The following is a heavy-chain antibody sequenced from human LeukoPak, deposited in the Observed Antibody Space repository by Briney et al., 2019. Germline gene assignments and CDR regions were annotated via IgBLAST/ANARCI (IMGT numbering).Heavy chain of an antibody. CDR2: MNPNSGNT. CDR3: AAYDILTGYL. J-gene: IGHJ4*02. V-gene: IGHV1-8*02. CDR1: GGTFSSYA. Sequence: ASVKVSCKASGGTFSSYAISWVRQATGQGLEWMGWMNPNSGNTGYAQKFQGRVTMTRNTSISTAYMELSSLRSEDTAVYYCAAYDILTGYLWGQGTLVTVSS. D-gene: IGHD3-9*01.